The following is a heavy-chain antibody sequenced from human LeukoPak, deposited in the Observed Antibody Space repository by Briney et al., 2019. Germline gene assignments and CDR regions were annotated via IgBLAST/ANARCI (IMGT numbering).Heavy chain of an antibody. CDR2: IYYSGST. D-gene: IGHD5-24*01. V-gene: IGHV4-59*01. CDR3: ARDRGGYNSFDY. Sequence: SETLSLTCTVSGGSISSYYWSWIRQPPGKGLEWIGYIYYSGSTNYNPSLKSRVTISVDTSKSQFSLKLSSVTAADTAVYYCARDRGGYNSFDYWGQGTLVTVSS. J-gene: IGHJ4*02. CDR1: GGSISSYY.